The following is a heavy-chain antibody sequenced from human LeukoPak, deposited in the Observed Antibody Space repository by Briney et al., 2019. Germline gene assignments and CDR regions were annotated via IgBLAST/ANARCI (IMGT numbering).Heavy chain of an antibody. CDR3: ARDGRATAFDY. J-gene: IGHJ4*02. CDR1: GFTFSSYW. V-gene: IGHV3-74*01. D-gene: IGHD1-26*01. Sequence: GGSLRLSCAASGFTFSSYWMHWVRQAPGKGLVWVSRINSDGSSTSYADSVKGRFTISRDNAKNTLYLQMNSLRAEDTAVYHCARDGRATAFDYWGQGTLVIVSS. CDR2: INSDGSST.